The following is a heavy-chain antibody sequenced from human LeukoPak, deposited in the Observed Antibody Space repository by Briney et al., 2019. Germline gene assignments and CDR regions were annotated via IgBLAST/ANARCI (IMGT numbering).Heavy chain of an antibody. CDR1: GFTFSSYA. J-gene: IGHJ4*02. D-gene: IGHD6-25*01. CDR2: ISGSGSST. CDR3: APLAANIFDY. Sequence: QPGGSLRLSCAAPGFTFSSYAMSWVRQAPGKGLEWVSAISGSGSSTYYAGSVKGRFTTSRDNSKRTLYLQMNSLRVEDTAVYYCAPLAANIFDYWGQGTLVTASS. V-gene: IGHV3-23*01.